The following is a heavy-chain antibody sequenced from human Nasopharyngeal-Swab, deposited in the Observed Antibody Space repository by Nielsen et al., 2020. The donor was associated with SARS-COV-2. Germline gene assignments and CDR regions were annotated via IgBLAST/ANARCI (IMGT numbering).Heavy chain of an antibody. Sequence: GGSLRLSCAASGFTFSSNCMSWVRQAPGKGLEWVSVIYSGGSTYYADSVKGRFTISRDNSKNTLYLQMNSLRAEDTAVYYCAREGSSGWVDYWGQGTLVTVSS. CDR1: GFTFSSNC. CDR3: AREGSSGWVDY. CDR2: IYSGGST. V-gene: IGHV3-66*01. D-gene: IGHD6-19*01. J-gene: IGHJ4*02.